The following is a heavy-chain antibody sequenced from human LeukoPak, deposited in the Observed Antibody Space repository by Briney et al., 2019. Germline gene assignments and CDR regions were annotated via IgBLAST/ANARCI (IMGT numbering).Heavy chain of an antibody. CDR3: AKDRYYGSGNRWYFDY. D-gene: IGHD3-10*01. CDR1: GFTFDDYA. V-gene: IGHV3-9*01. Sequence: GGSLRLSCAASGFTFDDYAMHWVRQAPGKGLEWVSGISWNSGSIGYADSVEGRFTISRDNAKNSLYLQMNSLRAEDTALYYCAKDRYYGSGNRWYFDYWGQGTLVTVSS. J-gene: IGHJ4*02. CDR2: ISWNSGSI.